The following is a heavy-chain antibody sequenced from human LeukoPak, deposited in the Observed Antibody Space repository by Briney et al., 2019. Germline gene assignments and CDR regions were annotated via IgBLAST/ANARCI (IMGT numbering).Heavy chain of an antibody. CDR1: GFTFSSYG. Sequence: GGSLRLSCAASGFTFSSYGMHWVRQAPGKGLEWVAFIRYDGSNKYYADSVKGRFTISRDNSKNTLYLQMNSLRAEDTAVYYCAKIRDRQPWGAFDIWGQGTMVTASS. J-gene: IGHJ3*02. CDR3: AKIRDRQPWGAFDI. V-gene: IGHV3-30*02. D-gene: IGHD7-27*01. CDR2: IRYDGSNK.